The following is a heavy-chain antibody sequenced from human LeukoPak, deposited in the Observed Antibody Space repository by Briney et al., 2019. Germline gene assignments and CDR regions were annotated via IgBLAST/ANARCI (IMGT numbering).Heavy chain of an antibody. CDR2: ISSSSSTI. CDR1: GFTFSSYS. D-gene: IGHD3-22*01. CDR3: ASDSSGYDAFDI. J-gene: IGHJ3*02. V-gene: IGHV3-48*01. Sequence: GGSLRLSCAASGFTFSSYSMNWVRQAPGKGLEWVSYISSSSSTIYYADSVKGRFTISRDNAKNSLYLQMNSLRVEDTAVYYCASDSSGYDAFDIWGQGTMVTVSS.